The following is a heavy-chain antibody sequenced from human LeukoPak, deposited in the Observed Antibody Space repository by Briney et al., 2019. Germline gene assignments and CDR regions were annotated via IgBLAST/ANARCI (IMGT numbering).Heavy chain of an antibody. Sequence: ASVKVSCKASGYTFTGYYMHWVRQAPGQGLEWMGWISAYNGNTNYAQKLQGRVTMTTDTSTSTAYMELRSLRSDDTAVYYCARGRTGVDTAMADAFDYWGQGTLVTVSS. V-gene: IGHV1-18*04. CDR2: ISAYNGNT. J-gene: IGHJ4*02. CDR1: GYTFTGYY. CDR3: ARGRTGVDTAMADAFDY. D-gene: IGHD5-18*01.